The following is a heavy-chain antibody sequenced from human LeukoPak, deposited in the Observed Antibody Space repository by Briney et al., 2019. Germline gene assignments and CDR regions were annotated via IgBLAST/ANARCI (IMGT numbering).Heavy chain of an antibody. CDR3: ARGYTSGYYTGHYFDY. D-gene: IGHD3-3*01. CDR2: IYSGGST. J-gene: IGHJ4*02. Sequence: GGSLRLSCAASGFTVSSNYMSWVRQAPGKGLEWVSVIYSGGSTYYADSVKGRFTISRDNSKNALYLQMNSLRAEDTALYYCARGYTSGYYTGHYFDYWGQGTLVTVSS. CDR1: GFTVSSNY. V-gene: IGHV3-53*01.